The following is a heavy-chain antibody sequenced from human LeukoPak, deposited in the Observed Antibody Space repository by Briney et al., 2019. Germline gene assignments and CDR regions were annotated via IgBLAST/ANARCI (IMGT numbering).Heavy chain of an antibody. D-gene: IGHD3-22*01. V-gene: IGHV3-21*04. J-gene: IGHJ4*02. Sequence: PGGSLRLSCAASGFTFSSYSMNWVRQAPGKGLEWVSSISSSSNYIYYADSVKGRFTISRDNAKNSLYLQMNSLRAKDTAVYYCHYYDSSGYYNYFDYWGQGTLVTVSS. CDR1: GFTFSSYS. CDR2: ISSSSNYI. CDR3: HYYDSSGYYNYFDY.